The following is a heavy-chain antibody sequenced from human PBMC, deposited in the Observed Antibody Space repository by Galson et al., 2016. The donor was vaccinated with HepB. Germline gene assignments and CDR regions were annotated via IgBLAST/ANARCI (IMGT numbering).Heavy chain of an antibody. V-gene: IGHV3-53*01. J-gene: IGHJ4*02. Sequence: LRLSCAVSGFTVSNNYMSWVRQPPGKGLEWVSLIYSVGSTHYADSVKDRFTISRDSSKNTLYLQMNSLRAEDTAVYYCARDEIIGTTGDYWGQGTLVTVSS. CDR1: GFTVSNNY. CDR2: IYSVGST. D-gene: IGHD1-7*01. CDR3: ARDEIIGTTGDY.